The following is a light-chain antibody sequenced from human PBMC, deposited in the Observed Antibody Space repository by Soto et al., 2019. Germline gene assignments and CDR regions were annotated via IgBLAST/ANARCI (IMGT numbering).Light chain of an antibody. CDR2: AAS. CDR3: QQYGSSLLT. CDR1: QSVSSNY. J-gene: IGKJ4*01. V-gene: IGKV3-20*01. Sequence: EIVLTQSPGTLSLAPGERATLSCRASQSVSSNYLAWYQQRPGQAPRLLIYAASRRATGIPDRFSGSGSGTDLTLTISRLEPEDFAVFYCQQYGSSLLTFGGGTKVEIK.